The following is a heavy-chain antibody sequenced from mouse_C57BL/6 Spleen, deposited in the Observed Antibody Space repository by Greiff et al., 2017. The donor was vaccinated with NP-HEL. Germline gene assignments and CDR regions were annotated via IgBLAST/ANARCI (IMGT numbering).Heavy chain of an antibody. D-gene: IGHD1-1*01. V-gene: IGHV5-6*01. CDR1: GFTFSSYG. CDR3: ARHEDYSWYFEV. CDR2: ISSGGSYT. Sequence: EVKLMESGGDLVKPGGSLKLSCAASGFTFSSYGMSWVRQTPDKRLEWVATISSGGSYTYYPDSVKGRFTISRDNAKNTLYLQMSSLKSEDTAMYYCARHEDYSWYFEVWGTGTTVTVSS. J-gene: IGHJ1*03.